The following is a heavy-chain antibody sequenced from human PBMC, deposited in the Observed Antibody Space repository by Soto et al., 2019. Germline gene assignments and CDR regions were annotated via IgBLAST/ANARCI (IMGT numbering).Heavy chain of an antibody. V-gene: IGHV4-4*02. CDR3: ARVPGVVVSADDAFDI. CDR1: GGSVSSNNW. D-gene: IGHD2-21*02. J-gene: IGHJ3*02. Sequence: QVQLQESGPGLVKPSWTLSLTCAVSGGSVSSNNWWSWVRQSPGKGLEWMGEIYHTGSAHYNPSHKSRATISLDKSKNLFSLRRTSVTAADTAVYYCARVPGVVVSADDAFDIWGPGTRVIVSS. CDR2: IYHTGSA.